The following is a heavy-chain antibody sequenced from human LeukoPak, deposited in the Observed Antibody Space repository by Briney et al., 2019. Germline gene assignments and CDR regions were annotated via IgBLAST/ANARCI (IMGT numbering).Heavy chain of an antibody. D-gene: IGHD3-10*01. V-gene: IGHV4-34*01. CDR3: ATQLMVRGVISDY. CDR1: GGSFSGYY. J-gene: IGHJ4*02. CDR2: INHSGST. Sequence: PSETLSLTCAVYGGSFSGYYWSWIRQPPGKGLEWIGEINHSGSTNYNPSLKSRVTISVDTSKNQFSLKLSSVTAADTAVYYCATQLMVRGVISDYWGQGNLVTVSS.